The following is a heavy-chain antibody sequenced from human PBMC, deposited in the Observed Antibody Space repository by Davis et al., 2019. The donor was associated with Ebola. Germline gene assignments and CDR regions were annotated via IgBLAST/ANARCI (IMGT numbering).Heavy chain of an antibody. Sequence: MPSETLSLTCTVSGGSISSSSYYWGWIRQPPGKGLEWIGYIYYSGSTNYNPSLKRRVTISVATSKNQFSLKLSSVTAADTAVYYCARDLGWNYGYYYYGMDVWGQGTTVTVSS. CDR1: GGSISSSSYY. CDR3: ARDLGWNYGYYYYGMDV. CDR2: IYYSGST. D-gene: IGHD1-7*01. V-gene: IGHV4-61*01. J-gene: IGHJ6*02.